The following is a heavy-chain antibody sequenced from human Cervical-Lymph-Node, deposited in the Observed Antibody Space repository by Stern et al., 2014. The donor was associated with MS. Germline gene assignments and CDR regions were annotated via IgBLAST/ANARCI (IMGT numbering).Heavy chain of an antibody. J-gene: IGHJ6*02. CDR1: GYSFGTYW. V-gene: IGHV5-51*04. D-gene: IGHD5-18*01. CDR3: ARPGDDTAKYGLDV. Sequence: EVQLVESGAEVKKPGESLKISCKGSGYSFGTYWIGWVRQVPGKGLEGMGIIYPGASDTRSSPSFQGQVPISAVKPISTAYLHWSSLKASDTAMYYCARPGDDTAKYGLDVWGQGTTVTVSS. CDR2: IYPGASDT.